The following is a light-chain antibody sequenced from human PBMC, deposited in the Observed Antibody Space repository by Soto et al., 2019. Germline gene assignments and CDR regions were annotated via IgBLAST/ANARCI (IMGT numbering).Light chain of an antibody. Sequence: EIVLTQSPATLSLSPGERATLSCRASQSVITYLAWYQQKPGQAPRLLIYDAFNRATGIPARFSGSGSGTDFTLTIGSLEPEDFAVYYCQHRRNWPRFIFGPGTKVEMK. CDR3: QHRRNWPRFI. CDR2: DAF. V-gene: IGKV3-11*01. J-gene: IGKJ3*01. CDR1: QSVITY.